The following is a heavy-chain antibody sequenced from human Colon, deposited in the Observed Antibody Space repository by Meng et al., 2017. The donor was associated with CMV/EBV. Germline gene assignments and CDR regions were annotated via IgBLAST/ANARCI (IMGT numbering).Heavy chain of an antibody. V-gene: IGHV3-74*01. CDR2: INSDGSST. Sequence: GGSLRLSCAASGFTFSSYWMHWVRQAPGKGLVWVSRINSDGSSTSYADAVKGRFPISRDNAKNTLYLQMNSLRAEDTAVYYCARDSYDFWSGHYYYYGMDVWGQGTTVTVSS. CDR1: GFTFSSYW. D-gene: IGHD3-3*01. J-gene: IGHJ6*02. CDR3: ARDSYDFWSGHYYYYGMDV.